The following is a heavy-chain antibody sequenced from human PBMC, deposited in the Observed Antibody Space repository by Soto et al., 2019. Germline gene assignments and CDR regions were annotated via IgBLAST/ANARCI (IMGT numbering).Heavy chain of an antibody. V-gene: IGHV4-34*01. Sequence: SETLSLTCAVYGGSFSGYYWSWIRQPPGKGLEWIGEINHSGSTNYNPSLKSRVTISVDTSKNQFSLKLSSVTAADTAVYYCARGLGVLRYFDWLLNNPFDYWGQGTLVTVSS. J-gene: IGHJ4*02. CDR1: GGSFSGYY. CDR3: ARGLGVLRYFDWLLNNPFDY. CDR2: INHSGST. D-gene: IGHD3-9*01.